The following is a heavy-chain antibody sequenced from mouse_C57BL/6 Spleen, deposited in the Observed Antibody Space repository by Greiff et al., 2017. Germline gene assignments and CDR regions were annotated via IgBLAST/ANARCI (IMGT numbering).Heavy chain of an antibody. V-gene: IGHV1-53*01. CDR3: ARYSYYYGSGEGYFDY. D-gene: IGHD1-1*01. CDR2: INPSNGGT. CDR1: GYTFTSYW. J-gene: IGHJ2*01. Sequence: QVQLQQPGTELVKPGASVKLSCKASGYTFTSYWMHWVKQRPGQGLEWIGNINPSNGGTNYNEKFKSKATLTVDKSSSTAYMQLSSLTAEDSAVYYCARYSYYYGSGEGYFDYWGQGTTLTVSS.